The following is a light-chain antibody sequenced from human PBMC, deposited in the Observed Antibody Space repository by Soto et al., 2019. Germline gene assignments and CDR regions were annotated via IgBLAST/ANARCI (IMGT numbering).Light chain of an antibody. J-gene: IGKJ2*01. CDR3: QQYDKWPPSNT. CDR2: GAS. Sequence: VVLSQSPATLSLSPGERATLSCRASHGVSNYLTWYQQKPGQAPRLLIYGASTRATGIPARFSGSGSGTEFTLTISSLQSEDFAVYYCQQYDKWPPSNTFGQGTKLEIK. V-gene: IGKV3-15*01. CDR1: HGVSNY.